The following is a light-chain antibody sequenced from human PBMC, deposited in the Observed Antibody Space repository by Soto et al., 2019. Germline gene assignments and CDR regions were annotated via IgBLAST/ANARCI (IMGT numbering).Light chain of an antibody. J-gene: IGKJ2*01. CDR1: QSVLYSSNNKNY. Sequence: DIVMTQSPDSLAVSLGERATINCKSSQSVLYSSNNKNYLAWYQQKAGQPPNLLIYWASTRESGVPDRFSGSGSGTDFTLTISSLQAEDVAVYYCQQYYISPYTFGQGTKLEIK. V-gene: IGKV4-1*01. CDR2: WAS. CDR3: QQYYISPYT.